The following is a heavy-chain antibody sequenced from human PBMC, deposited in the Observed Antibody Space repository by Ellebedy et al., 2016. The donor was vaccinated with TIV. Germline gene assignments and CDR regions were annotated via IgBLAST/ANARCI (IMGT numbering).Heavy chain of an antibody. J-gene: IGHJ4*02. Sequence: GGSLRLXCKGSGYSFTSYWIGWVRQMPGKGLEWMGNIYPGDSDTRYSPSFQGQVTISADKSISTAYLQWSSLKASDTAMYYCASRYCSGGSCQGSNVYWGQGTLVTVSS. CDR2: IYPGDSDT. D-gene: IGHD2-15*01. CDR1: GYSFTSYW. V-gene: IGHV5-51*01. CDR3: ASRYCSGGSCQGSNVY.